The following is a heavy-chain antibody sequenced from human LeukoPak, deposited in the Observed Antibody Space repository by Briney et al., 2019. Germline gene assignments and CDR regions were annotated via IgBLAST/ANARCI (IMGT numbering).Heavy chain of an antibody. CDR2: INPKSGGT. V-gene: IGHV1-2*02. CDR3: ARESDIVATINAFDM. J-gene: IGHJ3*02. Sequence: WASVKVSCKASGYTFTGYYMHWVRQAPGQGLEWMGWINPKSGGTNYAQKFQGRVTMTRDTSISTAYMELSRLKSDDTAVYYCARESDIVATINAFDMWGQGTMVTVSS. CDR1: GYTFTGYY. D-gene: IGHD5-12*01.